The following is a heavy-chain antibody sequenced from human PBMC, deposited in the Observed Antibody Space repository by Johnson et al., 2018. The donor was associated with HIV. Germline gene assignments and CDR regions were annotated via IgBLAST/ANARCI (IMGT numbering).Heavy chain of an antibody. Sequence: QVQLVESGGGVVQPGRSLRLSCAASGFTFSSYAMHWVRQAPGKGLEWAAVISYDGSNKYYADSVKGRFSVSRDYYRNTLYLQMNSLRAEDTAVYYCATQVDTVMRIGSNAFDIWGQGTMVTVSS. CDR2: ISYDGSNK. J-gene: IGHJ3*02. V-gene: IGHV3-30-3*01. CDR3: ATQVDTVMRIGSNAFDI. D-gene: IGHD5-18*01. CDR1: GFTFSSYA.